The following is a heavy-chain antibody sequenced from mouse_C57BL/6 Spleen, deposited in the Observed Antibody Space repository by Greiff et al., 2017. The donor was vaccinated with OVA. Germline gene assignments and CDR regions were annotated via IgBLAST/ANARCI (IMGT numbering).Heavy chain of an antibody. CDR2: IRSKSNNYAT. CDR3: VRQGDYDGPYYFDY. J-gene: IGHJ2*01. CDR1: GFSFNTYA. V-gene: IGHV10-1*01. Sequence: EVKLVESGGGLVQPKGSLKLSCAASGFSFNTYAMNWVRQAPGKGLEWVARIRSKSNNYATYYADSVKDRFTISRDDSESMIYLQMNNLKTEDTAMYYCVRQGDYDGPYYFDYWGQGTTLTVSS. D-gene: IGHD2-4*01.